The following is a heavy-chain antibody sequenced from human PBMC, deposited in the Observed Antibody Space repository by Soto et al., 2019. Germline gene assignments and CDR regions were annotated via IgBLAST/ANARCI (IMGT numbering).Heavy chain of an antibody. V-gene: IGHV4-31*03. CDR2: IYYSGST. D-gene: IGHD6-6*01. CDR1: GGSISSGGYY. J-gene: IGHJ6*02. Sequence: QVQLQESGPGLVKPSQTLSLTCTVSGGSISSGGYYWSWIRQHPGKGLEWIGYIYYSGSTYYNPSLKSRVTISVDTSKNQFSLKLSSLTAADTAVYYCARAYEQLESYYYYGMDVWGQGTTVTVSS. CDR3: ARAYEQLESYYYYGMDV.